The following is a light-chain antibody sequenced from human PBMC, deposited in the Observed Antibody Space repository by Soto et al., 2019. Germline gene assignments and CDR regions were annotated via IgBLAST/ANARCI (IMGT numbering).Light chain of an antibody. V-gene: IGLV2-14*01. CDR2: DVS. Sequence: LTQPASVSGSPGQSITISCTGTSSDVGGYNYVSWYQQHPGKAPKLMIYDVSNRPSGVSNRFSGSKSGNTASLTISGLQAEDEADYYCSSYTSSSTLWVFGTGTKVTVL. CDR1: SSDVGGYNY. CDR3: SSYTSSSTLWV. J-gene: IGLJ1*01.